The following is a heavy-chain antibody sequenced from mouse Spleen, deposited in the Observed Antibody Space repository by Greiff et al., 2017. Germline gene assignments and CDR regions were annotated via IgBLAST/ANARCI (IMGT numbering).Heavy chain of an antibody. V-gene: IGHV1-9*01. Sequence: QVQLQQSGAELMKPGASVKISCKATGYTFSSYWIEWVKQRPGHGLEWIGEILPGSGSTNYNEKFKGKATFTADTSSNTAYMQLSSLTSEDSAVYYCARDRNYYGSRTGFAYWGQGTLVTVSA. D-gene: IGHD1-1*01. J-gene: IGHJ3*01. CDR1: GYTFSSYW. CDR3: ARDRNYYGSRTGFAY. CDR2: ILPGSGST.